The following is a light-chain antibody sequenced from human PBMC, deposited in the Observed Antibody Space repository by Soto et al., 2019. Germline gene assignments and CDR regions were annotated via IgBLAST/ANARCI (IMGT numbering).Light chain of an antibody. Sequence: QSALTQPPSASGSPGQSVAISCTGTSSDVGAYIYVSWYQQHPGKAPKLMIYEVSKRPSGVPDRFSGSKSGNTASLTVSGLQAEDEADYYCSSYAGSNNYVFGTGTKSPS. CDR2: EVS. CDR3: SSYAGSNNYV. CDR1: SSDVGAYIY. V-gene: IGLV2-8*01. J-gene: IGLJ1*01.